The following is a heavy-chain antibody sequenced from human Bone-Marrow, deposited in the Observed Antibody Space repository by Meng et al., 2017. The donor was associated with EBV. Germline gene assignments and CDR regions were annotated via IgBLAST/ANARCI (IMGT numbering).Heavy chain of an antibody. CDR1: GASISGSNW. J-gene: IGHJ4*02. V-gene: IGHV4-4*02. D-gene: IGHD5-24*01. CDR3: ARGNAYNVPSFDY. Sequence: GQLPEPGPGLGKPSGPLSLTCAGSGASISGSNWWSWVRQSPGKGLVWIGEIWHGGNTNYNPSLKSRVTISVDKSGNQFSLNLNSVTAADTAVYYCARGNAYNVPSFDYWGQGTLVTVSS. CDR2: IWHGGNT.